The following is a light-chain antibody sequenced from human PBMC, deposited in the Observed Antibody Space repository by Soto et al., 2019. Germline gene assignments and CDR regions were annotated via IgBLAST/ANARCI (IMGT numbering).Light chain of an antibody. Sequence: QSALTQPRSVSGSPGQSVTISCTGTSSDVGGYNYVSWYQQHPGKAPKLMIYDVSKRPSGVHDRFSGSKSANTASLTISGLQAEEEADYYCCSYAGSYTFWVFGGGTKLTVL. V-gene: IGLV2-11*01. J-gene: IGLJ3*02. CDR3: CSYAGSYTFWV. CDR2: DVS. CDR1: SSDVGGYNY.